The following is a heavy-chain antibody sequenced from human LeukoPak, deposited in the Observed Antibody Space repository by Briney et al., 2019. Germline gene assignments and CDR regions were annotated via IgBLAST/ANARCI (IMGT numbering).Heavy chain of an antibody. Sequence: SETLSLTCAVYGGSSSGYYWSWIRQPPGKGLEWIGEINHSGSTNYNPSLKSRVTISVDTSKNQFSLKLSSVTAADTAVYYCARLKGYSYGSTGGDYWGQGTLVTVSS. CDR2: INHSGST. J-gene: IGHJ4*02. CDR3: ARLKGYSYGSTGGDY. CDR1: GGSSSGYY. V-gene: IGHV4-34*01. D-gene: IGHD5-18*01.